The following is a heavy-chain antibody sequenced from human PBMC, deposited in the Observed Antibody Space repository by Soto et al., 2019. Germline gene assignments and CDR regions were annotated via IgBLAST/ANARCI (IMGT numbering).Heavy chain of an antibody. CDR3: AHNRHGSGTTTRGQFDY. D-gene: IGHD3-10*01. V-gene: IGHV2-5*02. CDR1: GFSLSTSGVG. Sequence: SGPTLVKPTQTLTLTCTFSGFSLSTSGVGVGWIRQPPGKALEWLALIYWDDDKRYNPSLKSRLTITKDTSKNQVVLTMTNMDPVDTATYYCAHNRHGSGTTTRGQFDYWGQGTLVTVSS. CDR2: IYWDDDK. J-gene: IGHJ4*02.